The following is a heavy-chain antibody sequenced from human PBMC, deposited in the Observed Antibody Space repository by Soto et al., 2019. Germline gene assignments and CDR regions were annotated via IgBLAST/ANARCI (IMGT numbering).Heavy chain of an antibody. V-gene: IGHV1-3*04. CDR1: GYTFTNYV. CDR2: INTDTGKT. Sequence: ASVKVSCKASGYTFTNYVIHWMRQAPGQRLEWMGCINTDTGKTKYSQKFQDRVTITRDTSASTAYMDLNSLTSEDTALYYCARDDRGDPSTFYNWFDPWGQGTLVTVPQ. D-gene: IGHD2-21*02. CDR3: ARDDRGDPSTFYNWFDP. J-gene: IGHJ5*02.